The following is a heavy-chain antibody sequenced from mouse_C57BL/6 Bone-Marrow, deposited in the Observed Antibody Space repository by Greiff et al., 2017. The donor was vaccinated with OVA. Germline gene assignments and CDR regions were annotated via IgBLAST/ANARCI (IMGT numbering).Heavy chain of an antibody. J-gene: IGHJ1*03. CDR2: IYPRSGNT. Sequence: VKLVESGAELARPGASVKLSCKASGYTFTSYGISWVKQRPGQGLEWIGEIYPRSGNTYYNEKFKGKATLTADKSSSTAYMELSSLTSEASAVYFCATTNCNWYFDVWGTGTTVTVSS. D-gene: IGHD4-1*01. CDR1: GYTFTSYG. V-gene: IGHV1-81*01. CDR3: ATTNCNWYFDV.